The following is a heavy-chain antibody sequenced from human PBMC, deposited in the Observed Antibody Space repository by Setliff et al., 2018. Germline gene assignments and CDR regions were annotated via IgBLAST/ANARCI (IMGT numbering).Heavy chain of an antibody. CDR2: IYTDGTT. D-gene: IGHD3-10*01. CDR3: ARDNRARHYMDV. CDR1: GASLRSGSNY. V-gene: IGHV4-61*02. J-gene: IGHJ6*03. Sequence: TLSLTCTVSGASLRSGSNYWGWFRQPAGKGLEWIGRIYTDGTTNYNPSLKSRVSISADTSKNQFSLNLSSVTAADTAVYYCARDNRARHYMDVWGKGTTVTVSS.